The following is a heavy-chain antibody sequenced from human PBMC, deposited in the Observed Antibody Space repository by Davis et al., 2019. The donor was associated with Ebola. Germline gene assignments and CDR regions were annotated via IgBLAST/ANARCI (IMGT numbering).Heavy chain of an antibody. CDR1: GFTFSDYY. V-gene: IGHV3-11*04. J-gene: IGHJ4*02. D-gene: IGHD2-21*02. CDR2: ISSSGSTI. CDR3: ARWGVTAADY. Sequence: GESLKISCAASGFTFSDYYMSWIRQAPGKGLEWVSYISSSGSTIYYADSVKGRFTISRDNSKNTLYLQMNSLRAEDTAVYYCARWGVTAADYWGQGTLVTVSS.